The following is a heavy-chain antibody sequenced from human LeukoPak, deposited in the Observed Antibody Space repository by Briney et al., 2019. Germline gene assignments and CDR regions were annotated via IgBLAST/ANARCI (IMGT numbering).Heavy chain of an antibody. D-gene: IGHD3-10*01. CDR3: ARTNSHSGSGSYNYYYGMDV. CDR1: GFTFSIYW. CDR2: IKQDGSEK. Sequence: GGSLRLSCGVSGFTFSIYWMSWVRQAPGKGLEWVANIKQDGSEKYYVDSVKGRFTISRDNSKNTLYLQVNNLRAEDTAVYYCARTNSHSGSGSYNYYYGMDVWGQGTTVTVSS. J-gene: IGHJ6*02. V-gene: IGHV3-7*01.